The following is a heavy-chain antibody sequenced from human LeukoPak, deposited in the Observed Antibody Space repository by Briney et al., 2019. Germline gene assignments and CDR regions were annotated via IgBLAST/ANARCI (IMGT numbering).Heavy chain of an antibody. CDR3: ARGPTTSPWWEPAYYFDY. J-gene: IGHJ4*02. V-gene: IGHV3-48*01. Sequence: GGSLRLSCAGSGFTFSSYSMNWVRQAPGKGLEWVSYISSSSSTIYYADSVKGRFTIPRDNAKNSLYLQMNSLRAEDTAVYYCARGPTTSPWWEPAYYFDYWGQGTLVTVSS. CDR2: ISSSSSTI. D-gene: IGHD1-26*01. CDR1: GFTFSSYS.